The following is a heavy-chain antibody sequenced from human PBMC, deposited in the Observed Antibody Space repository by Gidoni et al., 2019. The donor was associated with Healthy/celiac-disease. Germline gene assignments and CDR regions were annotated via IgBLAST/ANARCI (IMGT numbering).Heavy chain of an antibody. Sequence: EVQLLVSGGGLVQLGGSLSLSCEASGSTFSSYAVSWVRQTPGKGLEWVSAISGSGGSTDYEDTVKGRFTISRDNSKNTRYLQMNSLRGEDTAVYYGARDICGGDCYHIWFDPWGQGTLVHRLL. CDR1: GSTFSSYA. J-gene: IGHJ5*02. CDR2: ISGSGGST. V-gene: IGHV3-23*02. CDR3: ARDICGGDCYHIWFDP. D-gene: IGHD2-21*02.